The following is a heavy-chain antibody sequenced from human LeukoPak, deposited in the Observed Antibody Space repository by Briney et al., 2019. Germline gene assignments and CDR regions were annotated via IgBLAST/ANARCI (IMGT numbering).Heavy chain of an antibody. Sequence: ASVKVSCKASGYTFTSYYMHWVRQAPGQGLEWMGIINPSGGSTSYAQKFQGRVTMTWGTSISTAYMELRSLRSDDTAVYYCARDVPPGGSHTPFDPWGQGTLVTVSS. CDR2: INPSGGST. D-gene: IGHD1-26*01. V-gene: IGHV1-46*01. CDR3: ARDVPPGGSHTPFDP. CDR1: GYTFTSYY. J-gene: IGHJ5*02.